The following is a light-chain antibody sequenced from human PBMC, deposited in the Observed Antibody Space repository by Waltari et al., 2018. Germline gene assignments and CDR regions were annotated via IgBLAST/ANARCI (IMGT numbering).Light chain of an antibody. CDR2: DVS. Sequence: QSALTQPRSVSGSPGQSVTISCTGTSRDVGGYHFVSWFQQRPGKVPKLLIYDVSERPSDVPDRFSGSKSANTASLTISGLQTDDEADYYCCSFAGSYTFVFGSGTRVTVL. CDR3: CSFAGSYTFV. V-gene: IGLV2-11*01. J-gene: IGLJ1*01. CDR1: SRDVGGYHF.